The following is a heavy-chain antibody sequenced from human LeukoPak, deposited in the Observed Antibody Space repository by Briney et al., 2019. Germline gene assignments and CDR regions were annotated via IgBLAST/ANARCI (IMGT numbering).Heavy chain of an antibody. CDR1: GYTFTSYD. CDR3: ARVAGSGSYYNWFDP. J-gene: IGHJ5*02. V-gene: IGHV1-46*01. Sequence: GASVKVSCKASGYTFTSYDINWVRQATGQGLEWMGIINPSGGSTSYAQKFQGRVTMTRDTSTSTVYMKLSSLRSEDTAVYYCARVAGSGSYYNWFDPWGQGTLVTVSS. CDR2: INPSGGST. D-gene: IGHD3-10*01.